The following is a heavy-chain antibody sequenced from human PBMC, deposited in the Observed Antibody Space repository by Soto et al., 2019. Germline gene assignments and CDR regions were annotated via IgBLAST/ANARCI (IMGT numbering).Heavy chain of an antibody. CDR1: GVAGGGDF. Sequence: PSETRSPTVVGYGVAGGGDFWSGIVQPPGRVMGWTGAVDHSGMTNYDPSIKSRVTISVDTSKNQFSLKLSSVTAADTAVYYCARLDSTGYYYGYYFDYWGQGTLVTVS. D-gene: IGHD3-22*01. V-gene: IGHV4-34*01. CDR2: VDHSGMT. CDR3: ARLDSTGYYYGYYFDY. J-gene: IGHJ4*02.